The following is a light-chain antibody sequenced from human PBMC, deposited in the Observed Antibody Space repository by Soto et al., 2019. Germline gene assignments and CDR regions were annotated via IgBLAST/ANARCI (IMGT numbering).Light chain of an antibody. V-gene: IGKV3D-15*01. J-gene: IGKJ2*01. CDR3: QQYNNWPYT. CDR2: DAS. Sequence: ELVMMQSPVTLSVSPGERVALSCRASQSVGSNFAWYQQRPGQAPRVLIYDASTRATGIPARFSGSGSATEFTLTISSLQSEDFAVYYCQQYNNWPYTFGQGTKLEIK. CDR1: QSVGSN.